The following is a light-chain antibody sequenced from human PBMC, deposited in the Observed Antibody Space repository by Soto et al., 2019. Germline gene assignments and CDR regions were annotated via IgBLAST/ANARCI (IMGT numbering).Light chain of an antibody. J-gene: IGKJ4*02. Sequence: EILMTQSPATLSVSPGERVILSCRASQSVGSTLAWYQQKPRQAPRLLIRGASTRATGVPARFSGSGSGTEFTLTISSLQSEDFAVYYCQQYSTSLTFGGGTTLEIK. CDR1: QSVGST. V-gene: IGKV3-15*01. CDR3: QQYSTSLT. CDR2: GAS.